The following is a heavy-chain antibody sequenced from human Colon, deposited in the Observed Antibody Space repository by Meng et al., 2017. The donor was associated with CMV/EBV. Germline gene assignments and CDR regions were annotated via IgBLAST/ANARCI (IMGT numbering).Heavy chain of an antibody. CDR3: ARDPSGSRVPFDY. D-gene: IGHD1-26*01. V-gene: IGHV1-2*02. CDR2: INSNSGAT. Sequence: VQWRAGVRNPEASWKVSCKLSVYTFSDYHIHWVRQAPGQGLEWMGWINSNSGATDYAQKFQGRFTMTRDTSITTVYMELSSLRSDDTAVYYCARDPSGSRVPFDYWGQGSLVTVSS. CDR1: VYTFSDYH. J-gene: IGHJ4*02.